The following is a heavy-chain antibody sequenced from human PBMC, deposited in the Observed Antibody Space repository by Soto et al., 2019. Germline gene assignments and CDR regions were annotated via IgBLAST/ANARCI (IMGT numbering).Heavy chain of an antibody. V-gene: IGHV1-18*01. J-gene: IGHJ4*02. CDR3: ARGRYGDY. CDR1: GYTFTSYG. CDR2: ISAHIGNT. Sequence: QVRLVQSGAEVKKPGASVKVSCKGSGYTFTSYGITWVRQAPGQGLEWMGWISAHIGNTNYAQKLQGRVTVTRDTSTSTASMELRSLRSDDTAVYYCARGRYGDYWGQGALVTVSS. D-gene: IGHD1-1*01.